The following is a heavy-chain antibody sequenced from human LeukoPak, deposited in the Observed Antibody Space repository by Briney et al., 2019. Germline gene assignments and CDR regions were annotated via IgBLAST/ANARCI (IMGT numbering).Heavy chain of an antibody. D-gene: IGHD6-19*01. Sequence: GGSLRLSCAASGFTFSSYSMNWVRQAPGKGLEWVSSISSSSSYIYYADSVKGRFTISRDNAKNSLYLQMNNLRAEDTAVYYCAKDLADIAVAGTHDYWGQGTLVTVSS. CDR1: GFTFSSYS. V-gene: IGHV3-21*01. J-gene: IGHJ4*02. CDR3: AKDLADIAVAGTHDY. CDR2: ISSSSSYI.